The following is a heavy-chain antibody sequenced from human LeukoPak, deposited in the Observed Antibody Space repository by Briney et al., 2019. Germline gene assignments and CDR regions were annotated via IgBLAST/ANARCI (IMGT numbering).Heavy chain of an antibody. J-gene: IGHJ4*02. CDR2: VSGRDDST. CDR1: GFTLSNYA. Sequence: GASLRLFCAASGFTLSNYAMYWVRQAPGKGLEWVSAVSGRDDSTYYADSVKGRFTISRDTSKSTLYLQMNSLRVEDTAVYYCAKWGDYDILTGYYDPDYWGQGTLVTVSS. CDR3: AKWGDYDILTGYYDPDY. D-gene: IGHD3-9*01. V-gene: IGHV3-23*01.